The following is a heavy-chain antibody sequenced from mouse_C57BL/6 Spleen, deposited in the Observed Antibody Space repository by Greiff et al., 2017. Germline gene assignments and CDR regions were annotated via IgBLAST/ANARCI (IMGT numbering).Heavy chain of an antibody. CDR3: ARSPNWDGNWYFDV. CDR1: GYTFTSYT. V-gene: IGHV1-4*01. J-gene: IGHJ1*03. Sequence: QVQLQQSGAELARPGASVKMSCKASGYTFTSYTMHWVKQRPGQGLEWIGYLNPSSGYTKYNQKFKDKATLTADKSSSTAYMQLSSLTSEDSAVYYCARSPNWDGNWYFDVWGTGTTVTVSS. D-gene: IGHD4-1*01. CDR2: LNPSSGYT.